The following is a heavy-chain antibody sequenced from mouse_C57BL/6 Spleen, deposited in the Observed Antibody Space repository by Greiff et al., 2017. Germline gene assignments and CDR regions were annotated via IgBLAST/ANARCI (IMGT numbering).Heavy chain of an antibody. J-gene: IGHJ4*01. CDR1: GYTFTSYW. CDR3: ARYYYGSRNYAMDY. Sequence: QVQLQQPGAELVKPGASVKLSCKASGYTFTSYWLHWVKQRPGRGLEWIGRIDPNSGGTKYNEQFKSKATLTVDNPSSTAYMQLSSLTSEDSAVYYGARYYYGSRNYAMDYWGQGTSVTVSS. V-gene: IGHV1-72*01. D-gene: IGHD1-1*01. CDR2: IDPNSGGT.